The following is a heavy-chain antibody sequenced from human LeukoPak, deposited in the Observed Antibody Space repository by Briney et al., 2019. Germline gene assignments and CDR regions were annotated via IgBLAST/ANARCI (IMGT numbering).Heavy chain of an antibody. V-gene: IGHV3-9*01. CDR1: GFTFDDYA. J-gene: IGHJ4*02. CDR2: ISWNSGSI. CDR3: AKGAYDSGWLEIDY. D-gene: IGHD6-19*01. Sequence: PGGSLRLSCAASGFTFDDYAMHWVRQAPGKGLEWVSGISWNSGSIGYADSVKGRFTISRDNAKNSLYLQMNSLRAEDTALYYCAKGAYDSGWLEIDYWGQGTLVTVSS.